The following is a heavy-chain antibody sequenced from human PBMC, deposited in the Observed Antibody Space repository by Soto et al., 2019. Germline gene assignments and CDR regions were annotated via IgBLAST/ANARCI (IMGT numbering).Heavy chain of an antibody. D-gene: IGHD3-9*01. V-gene: IGHV4-4*07. CDR1: GGSTSGKY. CDR3: ARYFDVNTALDYWYFDL. CDR2: IYSSGRT. Sequence: QVHLQESGPGVVKASETLSLTCSLSGGSTSGKYWSWIRQSAGKGLEWIGRIYSSGRTRYNPSLGSRVSMSVAQNSFSLRLTSVTAADTAIYYCARYFDVNTALDYWYFDLWGRGSQVSVSS. J-gene: IGHJ2*01.